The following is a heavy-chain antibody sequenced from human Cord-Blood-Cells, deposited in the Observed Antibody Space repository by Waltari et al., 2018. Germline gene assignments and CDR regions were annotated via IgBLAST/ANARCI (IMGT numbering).Heavy chain of an antibody. CDR3: ARRGTTGTTGWFDP. J-gene: IGHJ5*02. D-gene: IGHD1-1*01. CDR2: IYYSGST. Sequence: HVQLQESGPGLVKPSETLSLTCTVSGGSISSYYWSWIRQPPGKGLEWIGYIYYSGSTNYNPSLKSRVTISVDTSKNQFSLKLSSVTAADTAVYYCARRGTTGTTGWFDPWGQGTLVTVSS. V-gene: IGHV4-59*08. CDR1: GGSISSYY.